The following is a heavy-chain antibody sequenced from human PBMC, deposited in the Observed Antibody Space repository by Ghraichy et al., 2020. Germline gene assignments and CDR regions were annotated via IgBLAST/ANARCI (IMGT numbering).Heavy chain of an antibody. V-gene: IGHV4-34*01. CDR3: ASVVGANPHRYCYYYYMDV. J-gene: IGHJ6*03. CDR2: INHSGST. Sequence: SETLSLTCAVYGGSFSGYYWSWIRQPPGKGLELIGEINHSGSTNYNPSLKSRVTISVDTSKNQFSLKLSSVTAADTAVYYCASVVGANPHRYCYYYYMDVWGKGTTVTVSS. CDR1: GGSFSGYY. D-gene: IGHD1-26*01.